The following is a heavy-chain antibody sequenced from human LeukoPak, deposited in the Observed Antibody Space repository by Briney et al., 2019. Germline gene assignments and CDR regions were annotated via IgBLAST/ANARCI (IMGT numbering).Heavy chain of an antibody. V-gene: IGHV1-2*02. CDR3: AREVGSSSAFDI. Sequence: ASLKVSCTASGYTFTGYYMHWVRQAPGQGLEWMGWINPNSGGTNYAQKLRGRVTMTRDTSISTAYMELSRLRSDDTAVYYCAREVGSSSAFDIWGQGTMVTVSS. CDR1: GYTFTGYY. J-gene: IGHJ3*02. D-gene: IGHD6-6*01. CDR2: INPNSGGT.